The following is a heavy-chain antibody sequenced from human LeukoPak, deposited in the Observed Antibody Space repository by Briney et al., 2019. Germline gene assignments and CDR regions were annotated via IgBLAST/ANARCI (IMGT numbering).Heavy chain of an antibody. D-gene: IGHD3-22*01. J-gene: IGHJ5*02. CDR2: IHFSGST. CDR3: ARSFGDRSGYFPQPLSFDP. V-gene: IGHV4-4*08. CDR1: GGSISSYY. Sequence: SETLSLTCTVSGGSISSYYWSWIRQPPGKGLEWIGYIHFSGSTSYNPSLKSRVTISVDTSKNQFSLKLSSVTAADTAVYYCARSFGDRSGYFPQPLSFDPWGQGTLVAVSS.